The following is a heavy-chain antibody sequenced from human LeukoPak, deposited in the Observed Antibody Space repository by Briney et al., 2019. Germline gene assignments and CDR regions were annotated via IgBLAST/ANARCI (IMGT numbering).Heavy chain of an antibody. CDR3: ARGRLHKNWFDP. CDR2: IYTSGST. V-gene: IGHV4-61*02. D-gene: IGHD4-11*01. J-gene: IGHJ5*02. Sequence: PSETLSLTCTVSGGSISSGSYYWSWIRQPAGKGLEWIGRIYTSGSTNYNPSLRSRVTISVDTSKNQFSLKLSSVTAADTAVYYCARGRLHKNWFDPWGQGTLVTVSS. CDR1: GGSISSGSYY.